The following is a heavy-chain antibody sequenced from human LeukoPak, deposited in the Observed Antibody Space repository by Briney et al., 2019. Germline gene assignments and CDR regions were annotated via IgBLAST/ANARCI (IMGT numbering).Heavy chain of an antibody. V-gene: IGHV3-74*01. CDR1: GFTFSNYW. CDR3: AGETSVGY. Sequence: PGGSQRLSCAASGFTFSNYWMHWVRQAPGKGLVWVSRINRDGSRTDYADSVKGRFTISRDNAKNTLYLQMNSLRAEDTAVYYCAGETSVGYWGQGTLVTVSS. D-gene: IGHD4-23*01. J-gene: IGHJ4*02. CDR2: INRDGSRT.